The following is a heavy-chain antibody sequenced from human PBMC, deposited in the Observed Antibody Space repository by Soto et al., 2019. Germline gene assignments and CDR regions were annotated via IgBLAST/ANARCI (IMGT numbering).Heavy chain of an antibody. J-gene: IGHJ4*02. D-gene: IGHD3-16*01. CDR2: IYPGDSDT. CDR3: ARSQFDYIWGTSGYFDF. Sequence: GESLKISCKGSGYSFATHWVGWVRQMPGKGLEWMGIIYPGDSDTRYSPSFQGQVTISADESITTAYLQWTSLKASDTAIYYCARSQFDYIWGTSGYFDFWGQGTLVTVSS. V-gene: IGHV5-51*01. CDR1: GYSFATHW.